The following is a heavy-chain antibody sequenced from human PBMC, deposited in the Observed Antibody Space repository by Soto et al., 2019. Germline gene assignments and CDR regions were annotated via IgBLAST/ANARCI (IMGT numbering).Heavy chain of an antibody. J-gene: IGHJ4*02. CDR2: IYWDDDK. CDR3: AHRPTTTVDRPFPVTPYFDY. V-gene: IGHV2-5*02. D-gene: IGHD4-17*01. Sequence: QITLKESGPTLVKPTQTLTLTCTFSGFSLSTSGVGVGWIRQPPGKALEWLALIYWDDDKRYSPSLKSRLTITKDTSKNQVVLTMTNIDPVDTATYYCAHRPTTTVDRPFPVTPYFDYWGQGTLVTVSS. CDR1: GFSLSTSGVG.